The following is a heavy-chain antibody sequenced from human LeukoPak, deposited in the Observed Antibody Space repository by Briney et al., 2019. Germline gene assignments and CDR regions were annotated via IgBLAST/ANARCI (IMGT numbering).Heavy chain of an antibody. CDR3: ARDGDYDILTGYYFYYYYYGMDV. Sequence: ASVKVSCKASGYTFTSYGISWVRRAPGQGLEWMGWISAYNGNTNYAQKLQGRVTMTTDTSTSTAYMELRSLRSDDTAVYYCARDGDYDILTGYYFYYYYYGMDVWGQGTTVTVSS. V-gene: IGHV1-18*01. CDR2: ISAYNGNT. CDR1: GYTFTSYG. D-gene: IGHD3-9*01. J-gene: IGHJ6*02.